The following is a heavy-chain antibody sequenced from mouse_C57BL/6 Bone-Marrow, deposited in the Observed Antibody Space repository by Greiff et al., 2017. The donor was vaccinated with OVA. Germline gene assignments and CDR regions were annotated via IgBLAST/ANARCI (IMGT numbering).Heavy chain of an antibody. V-gene: IGHV1-64*01. D-gene: IGHD1-1*01. CDR2: IHPNSGST. CDR1: GYTFTSYW. Sequence: QVQLQQPGAELVKPGASVKLSCKASGYTFTSYWMHWVKQRPGQGLEWIGMIHPNSGSTNYNEKFKSKATLTVDKSSSTAYMQLSSLTSEDSAVYYCARGSLITTVVAPPFAYWGQGTLVTVSA. CDR3: ARGSLITTVVAPPFAY. J-gene: IGHJ3*01.